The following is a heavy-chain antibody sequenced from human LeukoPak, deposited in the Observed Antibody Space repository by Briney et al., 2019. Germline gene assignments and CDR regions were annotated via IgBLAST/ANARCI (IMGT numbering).Heavy chain of an antibody. V-gene: IGHV4-39*07. D-gene: IGHD5-18*01. J-gene: IGHJ3*02. CDR1: GGSISSSSYY. CDR3: ATRGNVDTAMVPPREDAFDI. Sequence: PSETLSLTCSVSGGSISSSSYYWDWIRQPPGKGLEWIGSIYYSGSTYYNPSLKSRVTISVDTSKNQFSLKLSSVTAADTAVYYCATRGNVDTAMVPPREDAFDICGQGTMVTVSS. CDR2: IYYSGST.